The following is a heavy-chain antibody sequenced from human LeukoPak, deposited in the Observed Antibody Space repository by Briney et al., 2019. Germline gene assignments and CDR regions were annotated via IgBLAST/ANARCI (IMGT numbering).Heavy chain of an antibody. V-gene: IGHV3-30*02. Sequence: GGSLTLSCAASGFTFSRYGMHWVRQAPGKGLQWVAFIRYDGSETYYIDSVKGRFTISRDSSKNTLFLQMNSLRPEDTAVYYCVKYRQLGYYFDHWGQGILVTVSS. J-gene: IGHJ4*02. D-gene: IGHD1-1*01. CDR1: GFTFSRYG. CDR2: IRYDGSET. CDR3: VKYRQLGYYFDH.